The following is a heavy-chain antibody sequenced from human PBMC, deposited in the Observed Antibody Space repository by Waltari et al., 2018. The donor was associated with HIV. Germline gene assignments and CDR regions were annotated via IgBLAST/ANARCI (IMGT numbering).Heavy chain of an antibody. CDR3: ARAGCTVAGYYCGMDV. D-gene: IGHD6-19*01. CDR2: ARNKANSYAT. Sequence: EVQLVEPGGGLVQPGGSLRLSSAASGFTLSYHYIAWVAQAPGKGLEWGGRARNKANSYATSYAAAVKGRVTISRDESKNSLYLEMNSLKTEDTAVYYCARAGCTVAGYYCGMDVWGQGTTVTVSS. J-gene: IGHJ6*02. V-gene: IGHV3-72*01. CDR1: GFTLSYHY.